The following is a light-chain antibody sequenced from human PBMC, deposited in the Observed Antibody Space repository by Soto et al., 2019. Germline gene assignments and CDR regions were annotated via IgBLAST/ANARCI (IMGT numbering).Light chain of an antibody. Sequence: EIVLTQSPATLSLSPGERATLSCRASQSVNSYLAWYQQKPGQAPKLLIYDASNRATGIPARFSGSGSGTDFTLTISSLEPKDFAVYYCQQGGTFGQGTRLEIK. V-gene: IGKV3-11*01. CDR2: DAS. CDR1: QSVNSY. CDR3: QQGGT. J-gene: IGKJ5*01.